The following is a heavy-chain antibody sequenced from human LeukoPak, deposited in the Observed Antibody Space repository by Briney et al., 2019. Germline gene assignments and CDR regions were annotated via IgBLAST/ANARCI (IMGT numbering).Heavy chain of an antibody. CDR3: ARAESSGWSILCDY. V-gene: IGHV1-18*01. CDR2: ISAYNGNT. J-gene: IGHJ4*02. Sequence: ASVKGSCKASGYTFTSYGISWVRQAPGQGLEWVGGISAYNGNTNYAQKLQGRVTITTDTSTSTDNMQLTSLRSDDTAVYYCARAESSGWSILCDYWGQGPLVTVSS. D-gene: IGHD6-19*01. CDR1: GYTFTSYG.